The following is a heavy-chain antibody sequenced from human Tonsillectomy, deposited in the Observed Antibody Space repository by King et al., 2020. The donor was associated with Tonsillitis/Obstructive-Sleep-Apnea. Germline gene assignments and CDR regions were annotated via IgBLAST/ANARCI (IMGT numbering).Heavy chain of an antibody. Sequence: QLVQSGAEVKKPGASVKVSCKASGYTFTSYGISWVRQAPGQGLEWMGWISAYNGNTNYAQKLQGRVTITTDTSTSTAYMELRSLRSDDTAVYYCARDRHTQAYCSSTSCYAFGYWGQGTLVTVSS. CDR1: GYTFTSYG. J-gene: IGHJ4*02. CDR3: ARDRHTQAYCSSTSCYAFGY. V-gene: IGHV1-18*01. CDR2: ISAYNGNT. D-gene: IGHD2-2*01.